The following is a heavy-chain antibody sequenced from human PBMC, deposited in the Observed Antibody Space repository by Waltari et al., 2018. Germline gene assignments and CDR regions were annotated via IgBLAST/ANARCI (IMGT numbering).Heavy chain of an antibody. CDR2: IRSKAYGGTT. V-gene: IGHV3-49*02. D-gene: IGHD3-3*01. CDR3: TRVTRITIFGVVTDFDY. J-gene: IGHJ4*02. Sequence: VRQAPGKGLEWVGFIRSKAYGGTTEYAASVKGRFTISRDDSKSIAYLQMNSLKTEDTAVYYCTRVTRITIFGVVTDFDYWGQGTLVTVSS.